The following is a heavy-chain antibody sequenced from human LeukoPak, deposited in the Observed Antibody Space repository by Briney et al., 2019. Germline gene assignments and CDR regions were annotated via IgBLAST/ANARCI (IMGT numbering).Heavy chain of an antibody. CDR1: RYIFTGYF. D-gene: IGHD2-21*02. J-gene: IGHJ6*02. Sequence: ASVKVSCKASRYIFTGYFIHWARQAPGQGLEWVGWINPYSGGTNSAQKFQGRVTMARDTSINTAYMELSRLSSDDTAVYYCARASYCGGDCRRQYFYGLDVWGQGTTVTVSS. CDR3: ARASYCGGDCRRQYFYGLDV. CDR2: INPYSGGT. V-gene: IGHV1-2*02.